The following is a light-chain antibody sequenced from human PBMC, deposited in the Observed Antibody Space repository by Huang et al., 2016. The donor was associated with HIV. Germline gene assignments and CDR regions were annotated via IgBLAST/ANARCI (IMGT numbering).Light chain of an antibody. CDR3: QQYNNWPPT. V-gene: IGKV3-15*01. CDR2: GAS. CDR1: PSVSSN. Sequence: EIVMTQSPATLSVSPGERATLSCRASPSVSSNLAWYQQKPGQAPRLLIYGASPRATGIPARFSGSGSGTEFTLTISSLQSEDFAVYYCQQYNNWPPTFGQGTKLEIK. J-gene: IGKJ2*01.